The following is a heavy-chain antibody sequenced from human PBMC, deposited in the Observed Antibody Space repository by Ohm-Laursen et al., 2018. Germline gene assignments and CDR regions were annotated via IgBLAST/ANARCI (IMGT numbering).Heavy chain of an antibody. CDR1: GYTFSTYG. V-gene: IGHV1-18*01. Sequence: ASVKVSCKASGYTFSTYGISWVRQAPGQGLEWMGWISAYNGNTNYAQKLQGRVTMTTDISTSTAYMELRSLRSDDTAVYYCAREGYRNWFDPWGQGTLVTVSS. J-gene: IGHJ5*02. CDR3: AREGYRNWFDP. D-gene: IGHD2-2*01. CDR2: ISAYNGNT.